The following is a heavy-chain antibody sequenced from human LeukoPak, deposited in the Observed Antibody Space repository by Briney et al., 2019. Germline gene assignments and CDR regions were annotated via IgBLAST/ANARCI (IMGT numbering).Heavy chain of an antibody. D-gene: IGHD6-19*01. CDR2: IYPRGSGT. CDR1: GYSFTTYW. CDR3: ALGMYSSGWRFDY. V-gene: IGHV5-51*01. Sequence: GSSLKTSCQGSGYSFTTYWIGWLRQMPGKGLEWMGIIYPRGSGTRYSPSFQGQVTISADKSITTAYLQWSSLRASDTAMYYCALGMYSSGWRFDYWGQGDPFTVSP. J-gene: IGHJ4*02.